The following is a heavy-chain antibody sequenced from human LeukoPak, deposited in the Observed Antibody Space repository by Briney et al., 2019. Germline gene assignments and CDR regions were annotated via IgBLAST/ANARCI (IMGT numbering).Heavy chain of an antibody. V-gene: IGHV1-18*04. CDR2: ISASNGNT. D-gene: IGHD3-9*01. CDR3: ARAPKDPYYDILTGYYYFDY. Sequence: ASVTVSCKASGYTFTSYYMHWVRQAPGQGLEWMGWISASNGNTDYAQKLQGRVTMTTDTSTSTAYMELRSLRSDDTAVYYCARAPKDPYYDILTGYYYFDYWGQGTLVTVSS. CDR1: GYTFTSYY. J-gene: IGHJ4*02.